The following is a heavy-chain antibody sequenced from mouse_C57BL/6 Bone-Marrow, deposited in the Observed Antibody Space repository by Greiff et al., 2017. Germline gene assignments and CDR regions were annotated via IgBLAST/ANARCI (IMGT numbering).Heavy chain of an antibody. D-gene: IGHD3-2*02. V-gene: IGHV6-3*01. CDR1: GFTFSNYW. CDR3: TKIDSSGYVDY. Sequence: EVQRVESGGGLVQPGGSMKLSCVASGFTFSNYWMNWVRQSPEQGLEWVAQIRLKSDNYATHYAESVKGRFTISRDDSKSSVYLQMNNLRAEDTGIYYCTKIDSSGYVDYWGQGTTLTVSS. CDR2: IRLKSDNYAT. J-gene: IGHJ2*01.